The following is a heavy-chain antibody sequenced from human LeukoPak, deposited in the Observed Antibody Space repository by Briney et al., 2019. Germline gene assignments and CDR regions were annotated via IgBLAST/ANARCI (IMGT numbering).Heavy chain of an antibody. Sequence: GGSLRLSCAASGFTFSSYWMSWVRQAPGKGLEWVANTKQDGSEKYYVDSVKGRFTISRDNAKNSLYLQMNSLRAEDTAVYYCARARLDYGGNSYYFDYWGQGTLVTVSS. J-gene: IGHJ4*02. D-gene: IGHD4-23*01. CDR3: ARARLDYGGNSYYFDY. CDR2: TKQDGSEK. V-gene: IGHV3-7*01. CDR1: GFTFSSYW.